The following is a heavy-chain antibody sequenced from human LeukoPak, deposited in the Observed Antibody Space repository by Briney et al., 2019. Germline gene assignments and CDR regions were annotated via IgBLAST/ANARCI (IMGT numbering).Heavy chain of an antibody. CDR1: GFTFSAYW. J-gene: IGHJ4*02. D-gene: IGHD3-22*01. CDR2: IYSGGST. CDR3: ARDMSYYDSTSDY. V-gene: IGHV3-66*01. Sequence: GGSLRLSCAASGFTFSAYWMSWVRQTPGKGLEWVSVIYSGGSTYYADSVKGRFTISRDNSKNTLYLQMNSLRAEDTAVYYCARDMSYYDSTSDYWGQGTLVTVSS.